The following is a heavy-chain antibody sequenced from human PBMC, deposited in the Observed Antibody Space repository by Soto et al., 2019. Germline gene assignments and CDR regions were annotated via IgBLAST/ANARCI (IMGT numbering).Heavy chain of an antibody. D-gene: IGHD3-22*01. CDR1: GFTFTSSA. J-gene: IGHJ4*02. CDR2: IVVGSGNT. Sequence: GASVKVSCKASGFTFTSSAVQWVRQARGQRLEWIGWIVVGSGNTNYAQKFQERVTITRDMSTSTAYMELSSLRSEDTAVYCCAADHSSGYYYLNYWGQGTLVTVSS. V-gene: IGHV1-58*01. CDR3: AADHSSGYYYLNY.